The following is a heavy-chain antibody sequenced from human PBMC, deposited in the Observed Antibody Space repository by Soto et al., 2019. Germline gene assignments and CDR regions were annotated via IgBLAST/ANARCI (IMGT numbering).Heavy chain of an antibody. J-gene: IGHJ3*01. V-gene: IGHV3-33*01. CDR1: GFIFSDYG. D-gene: IGHD3-22*01. CDR3: ARYTSASAFDV. Sequence: GGSLRLSCAASGFIFSDYGMHWVRQAPGKGLEWVAVVWYDASKEYYADSVKGRFTVSRDNSKSTLYLQMNSPRAEDTAVYYCARYTSASAFDVWGQGTMVTVSS. CDR2: VWYDASKE.